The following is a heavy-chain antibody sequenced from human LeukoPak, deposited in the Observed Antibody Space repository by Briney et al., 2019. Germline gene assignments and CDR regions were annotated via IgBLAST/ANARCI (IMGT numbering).Heavy chain of an antibody. Sequence: GGSLRLSCAASGFTFSSYAMSWVRQAPGKGLEWVSTISGSGGSTYYADSVKGRFTISRDNSKNTLYLQMNSLRAEDTAVYYCAKDRGGSLAGTVYDNWGQGTLVTVSS. CDR3: AKDRGGSLAGTVYDN. D-gene: IGHD6-19*01. CDR1: GFTFSSYA. CDR2: ISGSGGST. V-gene: IGHV3-23*01. J-gene: IGHJ4*02.